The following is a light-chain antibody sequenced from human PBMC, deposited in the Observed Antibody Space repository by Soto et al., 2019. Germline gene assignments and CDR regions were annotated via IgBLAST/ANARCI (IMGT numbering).Light chain of an antibody. Sequence: QSVLTQPRSVSGAPGQRVTISCTGSSSNIGAGYDVHWYQQLRGTAPKILIYADNYRPSGVPDRFSGSKSGTSASLAISGLQAEDEADYYCQSYDSSLSGYVFGTGTKLTVL. CDR3: QSYDSSLSGYV. J-gene: IGLJ1*01. CDR1: SSNIGAGYD. CDR2: ADN. V-gene: IGLV1-40*01.